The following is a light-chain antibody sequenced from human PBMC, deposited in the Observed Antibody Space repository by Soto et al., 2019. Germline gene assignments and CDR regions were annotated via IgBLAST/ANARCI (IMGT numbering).Light chain of an antibody. J-gene: IGKJ1*01. Sequence: DIQMTQSPSSLSAFVGDRVTITCRASQSISTYLNWYQQKPGKAPKLLIYAASSLQSGVPSRFSGSGSGTDFTLTINSRQPEDFSTYAWQQSYSSWTFVQGTKVEIK. CDR3: QQSYSSWT. CDR1: QSISTY. V-gene: IGKV1-39*01. CDR2: AAS.